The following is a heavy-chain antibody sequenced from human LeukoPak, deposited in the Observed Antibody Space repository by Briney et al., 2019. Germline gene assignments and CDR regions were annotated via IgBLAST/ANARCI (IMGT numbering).Heavy chain of an antibody. D-gene: IGHD6-13*01. CDR3: ARVGYSSSWPYYYYMDV. CDR1: GYTFTSYY. Sequence: ASVKVSCKASGYTFTSYYMHWVRQAPGQGLEWMGIINPSGGSTSYAQKFQGRVTMTRNTSISTAYMELSSLRSEDTAVYYCARVGYSSSWPYYYYMDVWGKGTTVTISS. J-gene: IGHJ6*03. V-gene: IGHV1-46*01. CDR2: INPSGGST.